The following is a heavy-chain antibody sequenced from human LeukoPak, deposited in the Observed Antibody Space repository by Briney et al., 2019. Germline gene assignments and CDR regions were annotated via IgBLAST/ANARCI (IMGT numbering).Heavy chain of an antibody. V-gene: IGHV3-11*04. J-gene: IGHJ4*02. Sequence: GGSLRLSCVVSGFNFNPYYMSWIRQAPGKGLEWISYIGLHGYPLDYADSVKGRFTISRDNAKNSPYLDMTSLTAEDSAVYYCARKAFSSGSFTYWGQGTMVTVSS. D-gene: IGHD6-19*01. CDR1: GFNFNPYY. CDR2: IGLHGYPL. CDR3: ARKAFSSGSFTY.